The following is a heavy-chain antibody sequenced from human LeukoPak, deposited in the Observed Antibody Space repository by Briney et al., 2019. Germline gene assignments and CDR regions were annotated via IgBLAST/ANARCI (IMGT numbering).Heavy chain of an antibody. CDR2: IIPIFGTA. CDR1: GGTFSSYA. J-gene: IGHJ4*02. CDR3: ARGTRRYCSGGSCYSG. V-gene: IGHV1-69*05. D-gene: IGHD2-15*01. Sequence: PVKVSCKASGGTFSSYAISWVRQAPGQGLEWMGRIIPIFGTANYAQKFQGRVTITTDESTSTAYMEMSSLRSEDTAVYYCARGTRRYCSGGSCYSGWGQGTLVTVSS.